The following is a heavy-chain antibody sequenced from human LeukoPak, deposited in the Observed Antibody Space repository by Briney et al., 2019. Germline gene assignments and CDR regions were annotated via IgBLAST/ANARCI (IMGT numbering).Heavy chain of an antibody. CDR1: DGSIRNYY. J-gene: IGHJ1*01. D-gene: IGHD6-13*01. Sequence: SETLSLTCTVSDGSIRNYYWSWIRQPPGKGLEWIGYIYYSGITYYSPSLKSRVTISVDTSESQFSLRLKSVTAADTAVYYCARSGGLYTSTWYFHRWGQGTLVTVSS. CDR3: ARSGGLYTSTWYFHR. CDR2: IYYSGIT. V-gene: IGHV4-59*08.